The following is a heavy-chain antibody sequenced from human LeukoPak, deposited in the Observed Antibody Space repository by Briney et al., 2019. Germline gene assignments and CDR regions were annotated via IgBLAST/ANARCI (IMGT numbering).Heavy chain of an antibody. CDR3: ARDHSSSWYLNY. CDR2: ISSSSSTV. V-gene: IGHV3-48*01. J-gene: IGHJ4*02. D-gene: IGHD6-13*01. CDR1: GFTFSSYS. Sequence: GGSLRLSCAASGFTFSSYSMNWVRQAPGKGLEWVSYISSSSSTVYYADSVKGRFTISRDNAKNSLYLQMSSLRAEDTAVYYCARDHSSSWYLNYWGQGTLVTVPS.